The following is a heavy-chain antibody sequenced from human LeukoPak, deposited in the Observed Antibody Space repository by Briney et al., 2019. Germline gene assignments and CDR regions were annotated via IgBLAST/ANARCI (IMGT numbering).Heavy chain of an antibody. J-gene: IGHJ4*02. CDR3: ARAPSLYYFGSGSYYPYYFDY. CDR2: IYHSGGT. CDR1: GYPISSGYN. V-gene: IGHV4-38-2*02. Sequence: SETLSLTCTVSGYPISSGYNWGWIRQPPGKGLEWIGSIYHSGGTYYNPSLKSRVTISVDTSKNQFSLKLSSVTAADTAVYYCARAPSLYYFGSGSYYPYYFDYWGQGTLVTVSS. D-gene: IGHD3-10*01.